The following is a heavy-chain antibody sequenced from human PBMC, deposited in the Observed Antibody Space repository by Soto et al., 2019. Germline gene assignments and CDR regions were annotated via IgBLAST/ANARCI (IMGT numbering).Heavy chain of an antibody. V-gene: IGHV4-61*01. CDR3: ARESRHSPEAFDY. Sequence: SETLSLTCTVSGGSVNSDFYYWSWIRQPPGRGLEWIGYIFYTGRTNYNPSLESRVTISLDTSKNQFSLKLSSVTAADTAVFYCARESRHSPEAFDYWGPGALVTVSS. CDR1: GGSVNSDFYY. J-gene: IGHJ4*02. CDR2: IFYTGRT.